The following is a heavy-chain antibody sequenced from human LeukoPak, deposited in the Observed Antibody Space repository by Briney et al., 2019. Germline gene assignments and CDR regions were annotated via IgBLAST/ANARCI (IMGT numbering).Heavy chain of an antibody. V-gene: IGHV3-23*01. CDR1: GFTFSDSA. CDR3: ARDIEFST. CDR2: ISFSGGNT. D-gene: IGHD3-3*02. Sequence: GGSLRLSCAASGFTFSDSAMNRVRQAPGKGLEWVSLISFSGGNTYYADSMKGRFTISRDNCKDALYLQMNSLRAEDTAMYYCARDIEFSTWGLGTMVTVSS. J-gene: IGHJ3*01.